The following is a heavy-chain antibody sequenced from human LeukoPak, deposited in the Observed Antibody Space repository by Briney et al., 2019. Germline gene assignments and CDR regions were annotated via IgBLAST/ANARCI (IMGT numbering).Heavy chain of an antibody. V-gene: IGHV4-59*01. J-gene: IGHJ4*02. D-gene: IGHD4-11*01. CDR1: GGSISSYY. Sequence: SETLSLTCTVSGGSISSYYWSWIRQPPGKGLEWIGYIYYSGGTNYNPPLKSPVTISVDTSKNHLSLKLSSVTAADTALYYCARERDYSDSFFDYWGQGTLVTVSS. CDR2: IYYSGGT. CDR3: ARERDYSDSFFDY.